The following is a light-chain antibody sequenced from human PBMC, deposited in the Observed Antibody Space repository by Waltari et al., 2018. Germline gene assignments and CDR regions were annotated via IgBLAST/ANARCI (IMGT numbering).Light chain of an antibody. Sequence: EIVLTQSPAILSLSPGERATLSCRASQRVSTYLAWYQQNPGQAPRLLIYDASNRSTGFPARFSGSGSGTYFTLTISSLAPEDSAIYYCQQRRNWTRQYTFGQGTKLEI. J-gene: IGKJ2*01. CDR3: QQRRNWTRQYT. CDR2: DAS. CDR1: QRVSTY. V-gene: IGKV3-11*01.